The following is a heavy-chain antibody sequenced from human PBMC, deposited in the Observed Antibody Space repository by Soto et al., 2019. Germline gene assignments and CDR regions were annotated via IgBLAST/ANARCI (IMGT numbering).Heavy chain of an antibody. Sequence: PSETLSLTCAVYGGSFSGYYWSWIRQPPGKGLEWIGEINQSGSTKYNPSLKSRVTISVDTSKNHLSLTLSSVTAADTAVYYCARYDILTGYYNVGYGMDVWGQGTT. J-gene: IGHJ6*02. CDR3: ARYDILTGYYNVGYGMDV. CDR2: INQSGST. CDR1: GGSFSGYY. D-gene: IGHD3-9*01. V-gene: IGHV4-34*01.